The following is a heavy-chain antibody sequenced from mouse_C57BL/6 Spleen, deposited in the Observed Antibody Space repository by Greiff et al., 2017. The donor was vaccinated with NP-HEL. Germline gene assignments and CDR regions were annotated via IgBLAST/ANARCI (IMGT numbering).Heavy chain of an antibody. J-gene: IGHJ2*01. CDR3: ARDGWDGTAYYFDY. Sequence: EVQLVESGGGLVKPGGSLKLSCAASGFTFSSYAMSWVRQTPEKRLEWVATISDGGSYTYYPDNVKGRFTISRDNAKNNLYLQMSHLKSEDTAMYYCARDGWDGTAYYFDYWGQGTTLTVSS. V-gene: IGHV5-4*01. CDR1: GFTFSSYA. CDR2: ISDGGSYT. D-gene: IGHD4-1*01.